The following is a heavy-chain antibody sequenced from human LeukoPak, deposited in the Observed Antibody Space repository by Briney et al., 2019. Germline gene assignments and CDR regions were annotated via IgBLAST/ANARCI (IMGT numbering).Heavy chain of an antibody. Sequence: SETLSLTCTVSGGSISSYYWSWIRQPPGKGLEWIGYIYYSGSTNYNPSLKSRVTISVDKSKNQFSLKLSSVTAADTAVYYCARALGSPGIAAAGGFDYWGQGTLVTVSS. CDR2: IYYSGST. CDR1: GGSISSYY. J-gene: IGHJ4*02. V-gene: IGHV4-59*12. D-gene: IGHD6-13*01. CDR3: ARALGSPGIAAAGGFDY.